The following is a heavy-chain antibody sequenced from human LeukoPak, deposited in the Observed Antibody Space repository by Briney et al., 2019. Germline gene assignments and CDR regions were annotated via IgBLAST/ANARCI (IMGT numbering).Heavy chain of an antibody. V-gene: IGHV3-30*03. CDR3: ATLGYSSSCY. J-gene: IGHJ4*02. D-gene: IGHD6-13*01. Sequence: GRSLRLSCAASGFIFSSYGMHWVRQAPGKGLEWVAVISYDGSNKYYADSVKGRFTISRDNSKNTLYLQMNSLRAEDTAVYYCATLGYSSSCYWGQGTLVTVSS. CDR1: GFIFSSYG. CDR2: ISYDGSNK.